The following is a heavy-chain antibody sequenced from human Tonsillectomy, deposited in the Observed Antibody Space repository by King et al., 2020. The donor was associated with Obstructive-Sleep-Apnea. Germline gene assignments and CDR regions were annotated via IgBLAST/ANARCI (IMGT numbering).Heavy chain of an antibody. CDR1: GGSISSIGYY. CDR3: ARDFGLSGLYDY. D-gene: IGHD3-16*02. V-gene: IGHV4-31*03. CDR2: IYYSGST. Sequence: QLQESGPGLVKPSQTLSLTCTVSGGSISSIGYYWSWIRQHPGKGLEWIGYIYYSGSTYYNPSLKSRVTISVDTSNNQFSLKLSAVTAADTALYYCARDFGLSGLYDYWGQGTLVTVSS. J-gene: IGHJ4*02.